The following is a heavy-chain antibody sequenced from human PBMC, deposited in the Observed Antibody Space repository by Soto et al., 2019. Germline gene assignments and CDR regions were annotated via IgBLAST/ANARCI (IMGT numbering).Heavy chain of an antibody. Sequence: SVKVSCKASGGTFSSYAISWVRQAPGQGLEWMGGIIPIFGTANYAQKFQGRVTITADESTSTAYMELSSLRSEDTAVYYCARDLGLIVVVPAAIRENYYYYGMDVWGQGTTVTVSS. CDR3: ARDLGLIVVVPAAIRENYYYYGMDV. J-gene: IGHJ6*02. V-gene: IGHV1-69*13. CDR2: IIPIFGTA. D-gene: IGHD2-2*02. CDR1: GGTFSSYA.